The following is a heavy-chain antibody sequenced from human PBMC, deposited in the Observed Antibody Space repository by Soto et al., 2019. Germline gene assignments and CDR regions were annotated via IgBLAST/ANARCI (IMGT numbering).Heavy chain of an antibody. V-gene: IGHV4-59*08. CDR3: ARHLDYDSHGDDCDY. D-gene: IGHD5-12*01. Sequence: QVQLQESGPGLVKPSETLSLTCTVSGGSISSYYWSWIRQPPGKGLESIGYISYSGSTNYNPSLKRRVTMSVDTAKNQCARKLSSVTAADTAVYYCARHLDYDSHGDDCDYWGQGTLVTVSS. CDR2: ISYSGST. CDR1: GGSISSYY. J-gene: IGHJ4*02.